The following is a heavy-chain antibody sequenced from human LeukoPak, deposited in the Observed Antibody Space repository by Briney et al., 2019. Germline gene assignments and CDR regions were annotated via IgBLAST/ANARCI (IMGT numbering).Heavy chain of an antibody. CDR2: IYYSGST. V-gene: IGHV4-39*01. Sequence: SETLSLTCTVFGGSISSSSYYWGWIRQPPGKGLEWIGSIYYSGSTYYNPSLKSRVTISVDTSKNQFSLKLSSVTAADTAVYYCARHSYYDILAGPQRGWFDPWGQGTLVTVSS. J-gene: IGHJ5*02. D-gene: IGHD3-9*01. CDR1: GGSISSSSYY. CDR3: ARHSYYDILAGPQRGWFDP.